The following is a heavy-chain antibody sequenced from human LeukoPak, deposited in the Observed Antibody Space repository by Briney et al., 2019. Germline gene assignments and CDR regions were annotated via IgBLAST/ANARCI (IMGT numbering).Heavy chain of an antibody. J-gene: IGHJ4*02. CDR1: GGSIRSYY. CDR3: ARHEDGYCSSTSCYGN. D-gene: IGHD2-2*01. V-gene: IGHV4-59*08. Sequence: NPSETLSLTCTVSGGSIRSYYWGWIRQPPGKGLEWIGYIYYSGSTNYNPSLKSRVTISVDTSKNQFSLKLSSVTAADTAVYYCARHEDGYCSSTSCYGNWGQGTLVTVSS. CDR2: IYYSGST.